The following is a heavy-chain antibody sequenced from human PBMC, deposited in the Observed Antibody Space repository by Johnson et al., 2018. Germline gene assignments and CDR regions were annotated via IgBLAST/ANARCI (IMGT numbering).Heavy chain of an antibody. CDR3: AKWKYSATQHDVFDI. CDR2: ISYDGSDK. CDR1: GFIFSSYG. D-gene: IGHD2-15*01. V-gene: IGHV3-30*18. Sequence: QVQLQESGGGVVQPGRSLRLSCAASGFIFSSYGMHWVRQAPGKGLEWVALISYDGSDKYYTDSVWGRFTISRDNSKNTLFLQLNSLRAADTAVYYCAKWKYSATQHDVFDIWGQGTMVTVSS. J-gene: IGHJ3*02.